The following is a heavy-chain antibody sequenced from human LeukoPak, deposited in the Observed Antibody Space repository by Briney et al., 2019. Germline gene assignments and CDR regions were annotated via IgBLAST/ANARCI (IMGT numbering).Heavy chain of an antibody. CDR3: AKPDRKYCSSTSCRGWYFDY. CDR1: GFTFSSYG. V-gene: IGHV3-30*02. Sequence: GGSLRLSCAASGFTFSSYGMHWVRQAPGKGLEWVAFIRYDGSNKYYADSVKGRFTISRDNSKNPLYLQMNSLRAEDTAVYYCAKPDRKYCSSTSCRGWYFDYWGQGTLVTVSS. CDR2: IRYDGSNK. D-gene: IGHD2-2*01. J-gene: IGHJ4*02.